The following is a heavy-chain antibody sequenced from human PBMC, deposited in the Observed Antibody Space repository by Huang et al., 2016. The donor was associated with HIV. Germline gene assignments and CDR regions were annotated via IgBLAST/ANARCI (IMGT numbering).Heavy chain of an antibody. D-gene: IGHD1-26*01. CDR3: ARGSGSFGFDP. CDR2: IKEDGSEK. J-gene: IGHJ5*02. Sequence: EVQLVESGGGLVQPGGSLRLSCAASGFTFSSYWMSWVRQAPGKGLEWVANIKEDGSEKYYVDSVKGRFTISRDNAKNSLYLQMNSLRAEDTAVYNCARGSGSFGFDPWGQGTLVTVSS. V-gene: IGHV3-7*04. CDR1: GFTFSSYW.